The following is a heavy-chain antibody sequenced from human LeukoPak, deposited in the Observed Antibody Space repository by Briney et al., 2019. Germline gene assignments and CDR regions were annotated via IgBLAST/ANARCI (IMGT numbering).Heavy chain of an antibody. CDR1: GFTFSSYG. CDR3: ARKLTGSFDI. D-gene: IGHD7-27*01. V-gene: IGHV3-21*01. J-gene: IGHJ3*02. CDR2: INHNSAYI. Sequence: GGSLRLSCAASGFTFSSYGMNWVRQAPGKGLEWVSTINHNSAYIYYADSMRGRFTISRDNAKNSLYLEMNSLKAEDTAVYFWARKLTGSFDIWGQGTVVTVSS.